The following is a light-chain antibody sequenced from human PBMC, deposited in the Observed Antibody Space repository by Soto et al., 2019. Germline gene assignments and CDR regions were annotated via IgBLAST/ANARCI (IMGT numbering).Light chain of an antibody. J-gene: IGKJ5*01. CDR2: DAS. V-gene: IGKV3-11*01. Sequence: EIVLTQSPGTLSLSPGERATLSCRTSQNINKYLAWYQQKPGQAPRLLIYDASNRATGIPARFSGSGSGPDFIPTIRSLEPEAFAVYYCQQRSNWPITVGQGTRLEIK. CDR3: QQRSNWPIT. CDR1: QNINKY.